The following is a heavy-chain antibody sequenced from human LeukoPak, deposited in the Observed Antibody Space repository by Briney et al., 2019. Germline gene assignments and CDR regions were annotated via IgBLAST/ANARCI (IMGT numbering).Heavy chain of an antibody. J-gene: IGHJ6*02. CDR1: GFTFSSYA. CDR2: ISGSGGST. D-gene: IGHD6-13*01. Sequence: GGSLRLSCAASGFTFSSYAMSWVRQAPGKGLEWVSAISGSGGSTYYADSVKGRFTISRDISKDTLYLQMNSLRAEDTAVYYCASEDSSSWFYYGMDVWGQGTTVTVSS. CDR3: ASEDSSSWFYYGMDV. V-gene: IGHV3-23*01.